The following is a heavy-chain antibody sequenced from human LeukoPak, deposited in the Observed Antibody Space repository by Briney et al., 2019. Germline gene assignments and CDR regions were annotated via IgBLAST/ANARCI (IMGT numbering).Heavy chain of an antibody. D-gene: IGHD6-13*01. J-gene: IGHJ5*02. V-gene: IGHV1-2*02. CDR2: INPNSGGT. CDR3: ARDFGIAAAGSWFDP. Sequence: GASVKVSCKASGYTFTGYYMHWVRQAPGQGLEWMGWINPNSGGTNYAQKFQGRVTMTRDTSISTAYMELSRLRSGDTAVYYCARDFGIAAAGSWFDPWGQGTLVTVSS. CDR1: GYTFTGYY.